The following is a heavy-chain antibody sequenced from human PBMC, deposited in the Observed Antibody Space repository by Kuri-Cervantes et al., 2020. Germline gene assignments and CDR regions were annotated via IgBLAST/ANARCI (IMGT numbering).Heavy chain of an antibody. CDR2: INHSGST. Sequence: SQTLPLTCAVYGGSFSGYYWSWIRQPQGKGLEWIGEINHSGSTNYNPSLKSRVTISVDTSKNQFSLKLSSVTAADTAVYYCARARSRDFFGAFLDYWSQGTLVTVSS. J-gene: IGHJ4*02. CDR1: GGSFSGYY. D-gene: IGHD3-3*01. V-gene: IGHV4-34*01. CDR3: ARARSRDFFGAFLDY.